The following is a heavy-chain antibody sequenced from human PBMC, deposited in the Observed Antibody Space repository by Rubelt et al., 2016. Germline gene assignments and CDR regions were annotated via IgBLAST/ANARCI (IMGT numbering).Heavy chain of an antibody. CDR3: AKGLYSNGWYYFDY. CDR1: GFTFSNYA. CDR2: ITISGGST. V-gene: IGHV3-23*01. Sequence: GGSLRLSCAASGFTFSNYAMSWVRQAPGKGLEWVSTITISGGSTDYADSVKGRFTISRDNSKNTLYLQMNSLRAEDTAVYYCAKGLYSNGWYYFDYWGQGTLGTGSS. D-gene: IGHD6-19*01. J-gene: IGHJ4*02.